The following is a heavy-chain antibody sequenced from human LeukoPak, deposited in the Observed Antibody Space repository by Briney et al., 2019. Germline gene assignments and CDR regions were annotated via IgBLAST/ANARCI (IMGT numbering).Heavy chain of an antibody. CDR2: ISTYNGHT. Sequence: GASVKVSCKASGGTFSSYAISWVRQAPGQGLEWMGWISTYNGHTNYAQKLQGRVTMTTDTSTSTAYMELGSLRFDDTAVYYCVRSDTVATMYYFDYWGQGTLVTVSP. CDR3: VRSDTVATMYYFDY. V-gene: IGHV1-18*01. J-gene: IGHJ4*02. CDR1: GGTFSSYA. D-gene: IGHD4-17*01.